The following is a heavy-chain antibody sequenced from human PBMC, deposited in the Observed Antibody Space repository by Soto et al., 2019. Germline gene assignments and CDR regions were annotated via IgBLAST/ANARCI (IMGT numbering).Heavy chain of an antibody. V-gene: IGHV3-30-3*01. CDR1: GFTFSSHA. Sequence: PGGSLRLSCAASGFTFSSHAMSWVRQAPGKGLEWVSVISFDGTNKYYAESVRGRYSISRDNSKKVLYLDMNSLRPDDTAIYYCARAHGPYYDSSYYGLARNYFDYWGQGALVTSPQ. CDR3: ARAHGPYYDSSYYGLARNYFDY. J-gene: IGHJ4*02. CDR2: ISFDGTNK. D-gene: IGHD3-22*01.